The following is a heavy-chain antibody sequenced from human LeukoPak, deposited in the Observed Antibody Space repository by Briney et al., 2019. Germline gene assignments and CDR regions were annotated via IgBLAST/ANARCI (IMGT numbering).Heavy chain of an antibody. CDR2: IIWNSGST. J-gene: IGHJ4*02. D-gene: IGHD6-13*01. CDR3: AKDITPIAAAGTFDY. CDR1: GFTFVDYA. V-gene: IGHV3-9*01. Sequence: SLILSCSVAGFTFVDYAMHWVLQAPGKGLEWVSGIIWNSGSTGYSASVEGRFTISSDNAKNSLYLQMMRLRAEDKASYYCAKDITPIAAAGTFDYWGQGTLVTVSS.